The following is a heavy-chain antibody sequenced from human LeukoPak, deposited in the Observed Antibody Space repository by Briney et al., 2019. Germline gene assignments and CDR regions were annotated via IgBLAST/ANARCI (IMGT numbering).Heavy chain of an antibody. CDR3: AKGLYVSGKNYFDY. CDR2: SSWNSGSI. CDR1: GFTFGDYA. Sequence: PGGSLRLSCAASGFTFGDYAMHWVRQAPGKGLEWFARSSWNSGSIGYADSVKGRFTISRDNSKNTLFLQMNSLRAEDTAVYFCAKGLYVSGKNYFDYWGQGSLVTVSS. D-gene: IGHD3-10*01. V-gene: IGHV3-9*01. J-gene: IGHJ4*02.